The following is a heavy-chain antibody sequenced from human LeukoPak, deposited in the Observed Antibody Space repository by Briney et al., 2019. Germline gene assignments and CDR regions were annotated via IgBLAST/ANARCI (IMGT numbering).Heavy chain of an antibody. Sequence: PGGSLRLSCVVSGLSFNKDVMSWFRQAPGKGLEWIGYIYYSGSTDYSPSLKSRVTISVNTSKNQFSLKLTSVTAADTAVFYCARGAYIGSYDGLPYSFYFDYWGQGTLVTVSS. J-gene: IGHJ4*02. CDR2: IYYSGST. V-gene: IGHV4-59*01. D-gene: IGHD1-26*01. CDR3: ARGAYIGSYDGLPYSFYFDY. CDR1: GLSFNKDV.